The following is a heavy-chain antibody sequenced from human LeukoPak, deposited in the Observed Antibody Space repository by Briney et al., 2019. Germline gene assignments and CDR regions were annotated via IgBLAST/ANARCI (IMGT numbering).Heavy chain of an antibody. J-gene: IGHJ4*02. D-gene: IGHD4-17*01. Sequence: PSETLSLTCAVYGGSFSGYYWSWIRQPPGKGLEWIGEINHSGSTNYNPSLKSRVTISVDTSKNQFSLKLSSVTAADTAVYYCARGLNYYGDYAYWGQRTLVTVSS. V-gene: IGHV4-34*01. CDR2: INHSGST. CDR3: ARGLNYYGDYAY. CDR1: GGSFSGYY.